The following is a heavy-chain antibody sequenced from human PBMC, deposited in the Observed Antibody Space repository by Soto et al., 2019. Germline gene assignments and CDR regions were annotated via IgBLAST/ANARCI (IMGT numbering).Heavy chain of an antibody. D-gene: IGHD5-12*01. CDR1: SGSISSSNW. J-gene: IGHJ6*03. CDR2: IYYSGST. CDR3: ANSYGGYDNYYYMDV. Sequence: SETLSLTCAVSSGSISSSNWWSWVRQPPGKGLEWIGYIYYSGSTNYNPSLKSRVTISVDTSKNQFSLKLSSVTAADTAVYYCANSYGGYDNYYYMDVWGKGTTVTVSS. V-gene: IGHV4-4*02.